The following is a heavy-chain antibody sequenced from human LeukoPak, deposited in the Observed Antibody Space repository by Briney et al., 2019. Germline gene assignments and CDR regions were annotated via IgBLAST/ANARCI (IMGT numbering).Heavy chain of an antibody. CDR1: GFTFGDYA. V-gene: IGHV3-49*04. Sequence: GGSLRLSCTASGFTFGDYAMTWVRQAPGKGLEWVGFIASETYGGTAEYAASVKGRFTISRDDSKSIAYLQMNSLKTEDAAVYYCTRDQTPYYWGQGTLVTVSS. J-gene: IGHJ4*02. CDR2: IASETYGGTA. CDR3: TRDQTPYY.